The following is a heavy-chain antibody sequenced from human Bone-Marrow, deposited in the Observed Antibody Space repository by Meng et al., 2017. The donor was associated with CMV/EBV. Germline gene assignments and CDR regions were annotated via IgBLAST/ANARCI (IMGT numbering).Heavy chain of an antibody. Sequence: GGSLRLSCAASGFSFSSYGMHWVRQAPGKGLEWVAVIWYGGANKNYADSVKGRFTISRDTANNTVHLQMNSLRAEDTAVYYCARRSQYGSGWYVDYWGQGTLVTFSS. CDR1: GFSFSSYG. D-gene: IGHD6-19*01. CDR2: IWYGGANK. V-gene: IGHV3-33*01. J-gene: IGHJ4*02. CDR3: ARRSQYGSGWYVDY.